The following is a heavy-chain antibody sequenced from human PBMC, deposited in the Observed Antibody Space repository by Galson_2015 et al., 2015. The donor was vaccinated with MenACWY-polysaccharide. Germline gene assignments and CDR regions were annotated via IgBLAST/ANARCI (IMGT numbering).Heavy chain of an antibody. D-gene: IGHD2/OR15-2a*01. CDR3: ARDRVDESVIDAHTLFDL. CDR2: INSDGSRT. J-gene: IGHJ4*02. V-gene: IGHV3-74*01. CDR1: GFTFSRHW. Sequence: SLRLSCAASGFTFSRHWMHWVRQAPGKGLVWVSRINSDGSRTDHADSVKGRFTISRDNAKDTLHLEMNSLRAEDTAVYYCARDRVDESVIDAHTLFDLWGQGTLVIVSS.